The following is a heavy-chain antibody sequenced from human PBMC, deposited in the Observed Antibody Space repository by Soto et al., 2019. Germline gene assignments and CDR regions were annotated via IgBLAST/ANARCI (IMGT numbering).Heavy chain of an antibody. CDR1: GFTFSRYA. Sequence: QEQLVESGGGVVQPGGSLRLSCAASGFTFSRYAMHWVLQAPGKGLGWDAFISYAGSDKYYADSLKGRFTISRDDSKNTIYRQMTSLRAEATDVYDCARPPDEGYCTDGVCHRFDDWCPGALVIVSS. CDR2: ISYAGSDK. V-gene: IGHV3-30*01. D-gene: IGHD2-8*01. CDR3: ARPPDEGYCTDGVCHRFDD. J-gene: IGHJ4*02.